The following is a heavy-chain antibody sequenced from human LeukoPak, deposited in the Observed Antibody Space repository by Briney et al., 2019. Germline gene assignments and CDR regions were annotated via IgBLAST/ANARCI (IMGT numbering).Heavy chain of an antibody. CDR2: IKQDGSEK. D-gene: IGHD1-1*01. Sequence: SGGSLRLSCAASGFTFSSYWMSWVRPAPGKGLEWVANIKQDGSEKYYVDSLKGRFTISRDNAKNSLYLQMYSLRAEDTAVYYCARETVSASYFDYWGQGTLVTVSS. CDR1: GFTFSSYW. CDR3: ARETVSASYFDY. V-gene: IGHV3-7*01. J-gene: IGHJ4*02.